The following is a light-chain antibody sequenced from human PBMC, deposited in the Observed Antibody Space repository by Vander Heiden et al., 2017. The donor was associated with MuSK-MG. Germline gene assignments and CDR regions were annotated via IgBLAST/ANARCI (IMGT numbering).Light chain of an antibody. CDR1: QSVGNY. Sequence: TLSLSPGERATLSCRASQSVGNYLAWYQQKPGQAPRLLIYDASNRATGIPARFSGSGSGTDFTLTISSLEPEDFAVYYYQQRSNWPPPYTFGQGTKLEIK. V-gene: IGKV3-11*01. J-gene: IGKJ2*01. CDR2: DAS. CDR3: QQRSNWPPPYT.